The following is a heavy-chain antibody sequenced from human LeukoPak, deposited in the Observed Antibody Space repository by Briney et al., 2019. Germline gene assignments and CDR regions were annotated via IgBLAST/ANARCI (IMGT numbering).Heavy chain of an antibody. Sequence: PGRSLRLSCAASGFTFSSYAMHWVRQAPGKGLEWVAVISYDGSNKYYADSVKGRFTISRDNSKNTLYLQVNSLRAEDTAVYYCARFAEWSWGQGTLVTVSS. CDR3: ARFAEWS. D-gene: IGHD2-8*01. J-gene: IGHJ5*02. CDR1: GFTFSSYA. V-gene: IGHV3-30-3*01. CDR2: ISYDGSNK.